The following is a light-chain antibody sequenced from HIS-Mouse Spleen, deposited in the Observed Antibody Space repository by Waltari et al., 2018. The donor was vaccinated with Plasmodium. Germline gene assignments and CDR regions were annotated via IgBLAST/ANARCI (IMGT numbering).Light chain of an antibody. V-gene: IGLV3-1*01. Sequence: SYELTQPPSVSVSPGQTARITCSGDKLGVKYACWYQQKPGKSPVLVIYQDSKRPSGIPERFSGSNSGNTATLTISGTQAMDEADYYCQAWDSSTVVFGGGTKLTVL. J-gene: IGLJ2*01. CDR3: QAWDSSTVV. CDR2: QDS. CDR1: KLGVKY.